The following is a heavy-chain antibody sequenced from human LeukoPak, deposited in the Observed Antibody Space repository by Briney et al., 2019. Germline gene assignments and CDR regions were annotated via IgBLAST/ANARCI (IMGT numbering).Heavy chain of an antibody. V-gene: IGHV3-23*01. CDR3: AKVIADVLYYYYMDV. Sequence: GGSLRLSCAASGFTFSSYSMNWVRQAPGKGLEWVSAISGSGGSTYYADSVKGRFTISRDNSKNTLYLQMNSLRAEDTAVYYCAKVIADVLYYYYMDVWGKGTTVTISS. CDR2: ISGSGGST. CDR1: GFTFSSYS. J-gene: IGHJ6*03. D-gene: IGHD6-13*01.